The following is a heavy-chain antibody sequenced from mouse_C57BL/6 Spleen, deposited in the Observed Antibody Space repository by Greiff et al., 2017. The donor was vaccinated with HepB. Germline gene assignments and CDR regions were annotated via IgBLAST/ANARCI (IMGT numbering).Heavy chain of an antibody. CDR1: GFTFSSYA. D-gene: IGHD1-1*01. CDR3: ARDFITTVVYFDY. J-gene: IGHJ2*01. V-gene: IGHV5-4*01. Sequence: DVQLVESGGGLVKPGGSLKLSCAASGFTFSSYAMSWVRQTPEKRLEWVATISDGGSYTYYPDNVKGRFTISRDNAKNNLYLQMSHLKSEDTAMYYCARDFITTVVYFDYWGQGTTLTVSS. CDR2: ISDGGSYT.